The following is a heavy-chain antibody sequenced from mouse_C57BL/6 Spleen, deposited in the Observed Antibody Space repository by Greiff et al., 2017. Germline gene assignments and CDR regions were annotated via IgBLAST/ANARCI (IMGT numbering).Heavy chain of an antibody. Sequence: QVQLKESGAELVKPGASVKMSCKASGYTFTTYPIEWMKQNHGKSLEWIGNFHPYNDDTKYNEKFKGKATLTVEKSSSTVYLELSRLTSDDSAVYYCARAYDYGDWYFDVWGTGTTVTVSS. CDR3: ARAYDYGDWYFDV. J-gene: IGHJ1*03. D-gene: IGHD2-4*01. CDR2: FHPYNDDT. V-gene: IGHV1-47*01. CDR1: GYTFTTYP.